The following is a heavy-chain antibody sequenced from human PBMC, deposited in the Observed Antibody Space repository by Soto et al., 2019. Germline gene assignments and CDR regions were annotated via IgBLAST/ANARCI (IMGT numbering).Heavy chain of an antibody. CDR3: ARGPLAAAGTPLFDF. CDR2: IIPIFGTA. Sequence: QVQLVQSGAEVKKPGSSVKVSCKASGGTFSSYAISWVRQAPGQGLEWMGGIIPIFGTANYAQKFQGRVTITADESTSPADRELSSLRSEDTDVYYCARGPLAAAGTPLFDFWGKGTLVTVSS. CDR1: GGTFSSYA. J-gene: IGHJ4*02. V-gene: IGHV1-69*01. D-gene: IGHD6-13*01.